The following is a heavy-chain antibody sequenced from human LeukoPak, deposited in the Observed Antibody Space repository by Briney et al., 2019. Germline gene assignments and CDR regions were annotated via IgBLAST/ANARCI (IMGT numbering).Heavy chain of an antibody. CDR2: MNPNSGNT. V-gene: IGHV1-8*03. CDR3: ARGGTIAGYDY. Sequence: ASVKVSCKASGYTFTSYGINWVRQATGQGLEWMGWMNPNSGNTGCAQKFQGRVTITRNTSISTAYMELSSLRSEDTAVYYCARGGTIAGYDYWGQGTLVTVSS. CDR1: GYTFTSYG. D-gene: IGHD6-13*01. J-gene: IGHJ4*02.